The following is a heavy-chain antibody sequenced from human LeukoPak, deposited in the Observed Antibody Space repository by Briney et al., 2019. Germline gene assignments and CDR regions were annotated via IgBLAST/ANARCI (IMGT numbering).Heavy chain of an antibody. CDR3: ARDDYMDV. V-gene: IGHV3-74*01. J-gene: IGHJ6*03. Sequence: GGSLRLSCAASGFTFSSYWMHWVRQAPGKGLVWVSRINTDGSITNYADSVKGRFTISRDNAKKTLSRDNAKNTLYLQMNSLRAEDTAVYYCARDDYMDVWGKGTTVTVSS. CDR1: GFTFSSYW. CDR2: INTDGSIT.